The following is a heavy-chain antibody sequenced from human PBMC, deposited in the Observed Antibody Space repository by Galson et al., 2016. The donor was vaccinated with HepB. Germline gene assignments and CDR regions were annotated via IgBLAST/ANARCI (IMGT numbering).Heavy chain of an antibody. J-gene: IGHJ4*02. D-gene: IGHD5-18*01. V-gene: IGHV3-23*01. Sequence: SLRLSCAASGFTFSTHAMSWVRQAPGMRLEWVSGVWGCGDSKFADSVKGRFTISRDNPKTTLYLQMNSLRVEDTAVYYCAKISVQYSYHYWGFDYWGQGTLVTVSS. CDR3: AKISVQYSYHYWGFDY. CDR1: GFTFSTHA. CDR2: VWGCGDS.